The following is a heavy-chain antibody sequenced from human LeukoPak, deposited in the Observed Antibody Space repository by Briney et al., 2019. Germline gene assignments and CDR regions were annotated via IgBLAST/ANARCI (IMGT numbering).Heavy chain of an antibody. Sequence: PSETLSLTCTVSGGSISSYYWSWIRQPPGKGLEWIGYIYYSGSTNYNPSLKSRVTISVDTSKNQFSLKLSSVTAADPAVYYCAGHSRSLLYYYYYYMDVWGKGTTVTVSS. CDR1: GGSISSYY. CDR3: AGHSRSLLYYYYYYMDV. CDR2: IYYSGST. D-gene: IGHD6-13*01. V-gene: IGHV4-59*01. J-gene: IGHJ6*03.